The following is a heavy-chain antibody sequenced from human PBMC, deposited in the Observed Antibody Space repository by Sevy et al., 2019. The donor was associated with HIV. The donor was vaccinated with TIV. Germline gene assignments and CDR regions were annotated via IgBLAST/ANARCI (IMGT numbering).Heavy chain of an antibody. Sequence: GESLKISCKGSGYSFTSHWLGWVRHMPGKGLEWMGIIYPDDSDTKDSPSFLGQVTFSTDKSISTAYRQWNSLKTSDTAMYYCATCRPGSSDRSGYYIYWGQGTLVTVSS. CDR1: GYSFTSHW. V-gene: IGHV5-51*01. CDR2: IYPDDSDT. CDR3: ATCRPGSSDRSGYYIY. D-gene: IGHD3-22*01. J-gene: IGHJ4*02.